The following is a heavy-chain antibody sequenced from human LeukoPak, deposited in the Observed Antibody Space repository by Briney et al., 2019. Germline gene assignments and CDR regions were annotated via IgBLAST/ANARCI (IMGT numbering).Heavy chain of an antibody. CDR3: ARVSWFGELSSLYYYYYMDV. J-gene: IGHJ6*03. D-gene: IGHD3-10*01. V-gene: IGHV4-59*01. CDR2: IYYSGST. Sequence: ASETLSLTCTVSGGSISSYYWSWIRQPPGKGLEWIGYIYYSGSTNYNPSLKSRVTISVDTSKNQFSLKLSSVTAADTAVYYCARVSWFGELSSLYYYYYMDVWGKGTTVTISS. CDR1: GGSISSYY.